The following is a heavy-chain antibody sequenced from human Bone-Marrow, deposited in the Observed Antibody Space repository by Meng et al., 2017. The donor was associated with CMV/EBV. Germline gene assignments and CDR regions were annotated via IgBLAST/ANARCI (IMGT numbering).Heavy chain of an antibody. D-gene: IGHD6-19*01. CDR3: ARGSGWYDY. V-gene: IGHV3-23*03. CDR1: GFNFNTYA. CDR2: IYSGGRSP. Sequence: GESLKISCAVSGFNFNTYAMTWVRQAPGKGLEWVSLIYSGGRSPVYADSVEGRFAISTDDSKKTLYLQMNSLRADDTATYSCARGSGWYDYWGQGILVTVSS. J-gene: IGHJ4*02.